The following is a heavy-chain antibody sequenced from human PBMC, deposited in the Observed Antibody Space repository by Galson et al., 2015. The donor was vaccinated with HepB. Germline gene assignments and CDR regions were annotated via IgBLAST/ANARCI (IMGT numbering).Heavy chain of an antibody. Sequence: QSGAEVKKPGESLKISCKDSGYSFTNYWIAWVRQMPGKGLEWMGIIYPDDSDTRYSPSFRGQVTISADKSISTAYLQWSSLKASDTAIYYCARGASGTYYDYGAFDIWGQGTMVTVSS. CDR1: GYSFTNYW. D-gene: IGHD1-26*01. CDR2: IYPDDSDT. V-gene: IGHV5-51*01. CDR3: ARGASGTYYDYGAFDI. J-gene: IGHJ3*02.